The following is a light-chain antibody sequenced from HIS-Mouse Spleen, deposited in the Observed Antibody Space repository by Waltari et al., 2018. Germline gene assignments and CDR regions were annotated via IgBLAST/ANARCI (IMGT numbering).Light chain of an antibody. V-gene: IGLV3-10*01. CDR3: YSTDSSGNHRV. CDR1: PLPNKL. CDR2: EDS. Sequence: SYELTQPPSVSVSPGQTARIPCPGHPLPNKLSYWYQQKSGQAPVLVIYEDSKRPSGIPERFSGSSSGTMATLTISGAQVEDEADYYCYSTDSSGNHRVFGGGTKLTVL. J-gene: IGLJ2*01.